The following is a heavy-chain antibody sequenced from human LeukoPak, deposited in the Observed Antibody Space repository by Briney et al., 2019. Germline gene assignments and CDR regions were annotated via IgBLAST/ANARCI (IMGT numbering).Heavy chain of an antibody. J-gene: IGHJ3*02. D-gene: IGHD7-27*01. CDR2: INPNSGGT. V-gene: IGHV1-2*02. CDR1: GYTFTGYY. CDR3: ARAPSGDAFDI. Sequence: ASVKVSCKASGYTFTGYYMHWVRQAPGQGLEWMGWINPNSGGTNYAQKFQGRVTMTRDTSISTAYMELSSLRSDDTAVYYCARAPSGDAFDIWGQGTMVFVSS.